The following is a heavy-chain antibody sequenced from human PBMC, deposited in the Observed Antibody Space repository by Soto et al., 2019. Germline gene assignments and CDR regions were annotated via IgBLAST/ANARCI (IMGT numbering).Heavy chain of an antibody. CDR1: GFSFNNYG. CDR2: ISKSDYT. CDR3: AREDSIIIPAVSDF. V-gene: IGHV3-21*01. Sequence: GGSLRLSCTVSGFSFNNYGINWVRQAPGKGLEWVSSISKSDYTYYSDSVKGRFTISRDNAKNSVSLQMNTLRVEDTAVYYCAREDSIIIPAVSDFWGQGTLVT. J-gene: IGHJ4*02. D-gene: IGHD2-2*01.